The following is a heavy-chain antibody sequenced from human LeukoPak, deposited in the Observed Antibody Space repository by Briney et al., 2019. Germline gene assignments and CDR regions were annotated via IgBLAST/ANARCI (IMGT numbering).Heavy chain of an antibody. J-gene: IGHJ4*02. CDR3: AKERPTTTTFDY. Sequence: PGGSLRLSCVASGFGFSTFAMNWVRQAPGKGLEWISLISGSGSNTYYADSVKGRFTISRDNSKNTLYSQMNSLRVEDTAVYYCAKERPTTTTFDYWGQGTLVTVSS. CDR1: GFGFSTFA. D-gene: IGHD1-1*01. CDR2: ISGSGSNT. V-gene: IGHV3-23*01.